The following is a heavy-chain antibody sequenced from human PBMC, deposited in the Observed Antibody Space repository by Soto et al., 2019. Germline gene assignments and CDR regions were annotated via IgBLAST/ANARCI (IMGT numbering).Heavy chain of an antibody. CDR3: AKRSTYGGPDY. Sequence: PGGSLRLSCAASGFTFSRYGMHWVRQAPGKGLEWVSSISGNGAGTYYAESVKGRFTISRDNSKNSLSLQMNSLRAEDTAVYYCAKRSTYGGPDYWGQGTLVTVAS. J-gene: IGHJ4*02. D-gene: IGHD5-12*01. CDR2: ISGNGAGT. V-gene: IGHV3-23*01. CDR1: GFTFSRYG.